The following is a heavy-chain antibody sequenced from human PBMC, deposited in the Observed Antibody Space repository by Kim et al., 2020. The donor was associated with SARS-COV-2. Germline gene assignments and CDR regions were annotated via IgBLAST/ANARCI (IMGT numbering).Heavy chain of an antibody. J-gene: IGHJ4*02. Sequence: PTNGGTNDAQKFQGRVTMTRDTSINTAYMELSRLTSDDTAVYYCARGIDYWGQGTLVTVSS. V-gene: IGHV1-2*02. CDR3: ARGIDY. CDR2: PTNGGT.